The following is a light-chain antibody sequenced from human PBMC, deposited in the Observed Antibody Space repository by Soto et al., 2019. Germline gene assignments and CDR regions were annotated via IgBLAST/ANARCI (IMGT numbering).Light chain of an antibody. V-gene: IGLV1-44*01. CDR1: SSNIGSNT. CDR2: SNN. Sequence: QSVLTQPPSASGTPGQRVTISCSGSSSNIGSNTVNWYQQLPGTAPKLLIYSNNQRPSGVPDRFSGSKSGTSASLAITGLQAEDEADYYCQSYDSSLYVVFGGGTKLTVL. J-gene: IGLJ2*01. CDR3: QSYDSSLYVV.